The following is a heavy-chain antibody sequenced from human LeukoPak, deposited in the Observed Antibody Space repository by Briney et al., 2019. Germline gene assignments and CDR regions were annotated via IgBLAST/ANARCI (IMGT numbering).Heavy chain of an antibody. J-gene: IGHJ4*02. CDR3: ARDMPSIVGATQVDY. CDR1: GFTFTYHA. CDR2: ISGSGGST. D-gene: IGHD1-26*01. Sequence: PGGSLRLSCAASGFTFTYHAMGWVRKAPGKGPEWVSAISGSGGSTYYADSVKGRFTISRDNSKNTLYLQMNSLRAEDTAVYYCARDMPSIVGATQVDYWGQGTLVTVSS. V-gene: IGHV3-23*01.